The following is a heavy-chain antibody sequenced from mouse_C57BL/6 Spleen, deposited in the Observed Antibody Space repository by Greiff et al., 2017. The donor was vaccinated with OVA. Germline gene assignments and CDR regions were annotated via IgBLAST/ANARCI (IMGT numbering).Heavy chain of an antibody. CDR1: GYTFTSYW. Sequence: QVQLQQPGAELVKPGASVKLSRKASGYTFTSYWMHWVKQRPGQGLEWIGMIHPNSGSTNYNEKFKSKATLTVDKSSSTAYMQLSSLTSEDSAVYYCARKGYGRSSYWDFDGWGTGTTVTVAS. CDR2: IHPNSGST. J-gene: IGHJ1*03. D-gene: IGHD1-1*01. V-gene: IGHV1-64*01. CDR3: ARKGYGRSSYWDFDG.